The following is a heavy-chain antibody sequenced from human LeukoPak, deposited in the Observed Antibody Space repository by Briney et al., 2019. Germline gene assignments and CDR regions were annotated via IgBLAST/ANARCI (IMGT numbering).Heavy chain of an antibody. CDR1: GFTFSSYA. D-gene: IGHD6-13*01. J-gene: IGHJ6*04. V-gene: IGHV3-30*04. Sequence: GRSLRLSCAASGFTFSSYAMHWVRQAPGKGLEWVAVISYDGSNKYYADSVKGRFTISRDNSKNTLYLQMNSLRAEDTAVYYCVRPTTGSSWSNPYYYYGMDVWGKGTTVTVSS. CDR2: ISYDGSNK. CDR3: VRPTTGSSWSNPYYYYGMDV.